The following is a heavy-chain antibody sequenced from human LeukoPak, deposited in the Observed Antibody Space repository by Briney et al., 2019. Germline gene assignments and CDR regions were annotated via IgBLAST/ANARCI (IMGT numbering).Heavy chain of an antibody. D-gene: IGHD6-13*01. Sequence: PGGSLRLSCAASGFSFSSYEMNWVRQAPGKGLEWVSYISSSGSIMYSADSVKGRFTISRDNAKNSLYLQMNSLRAEDTAVYYCARWGTYSSSWLGAFDIWGQGTMVSVSS. CDR2: ISSSGSIM. V-gene: IGHV3-48*03. J-gene: IGHJ3*02. CDR1: GFSFSSYE. CDR3: ARWGTYSSSWLGAFDI.